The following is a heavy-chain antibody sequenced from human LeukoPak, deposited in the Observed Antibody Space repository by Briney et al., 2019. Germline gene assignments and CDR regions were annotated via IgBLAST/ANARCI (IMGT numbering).Heavy chain of an antibody. CDR2: ISSSGSTI. J-gene: IGHJ6*02. CDR3: ARGAWIQLWEYRGYGMDV. Sequence: PGGSLRLSCAASGFTFSDYYMSWIRQAPGKGLEWVSYISSSGSTIYYADSVKGRFTISRDNAKNSLYLQMNSLRAEDTAVYYCARGAWIQLWEYRGYGMDVWGQGTTVTVSS. V-gene: IGHV3-11*01. CDR1: GFTFSDYY. D-gene: IGHD5-18*01.